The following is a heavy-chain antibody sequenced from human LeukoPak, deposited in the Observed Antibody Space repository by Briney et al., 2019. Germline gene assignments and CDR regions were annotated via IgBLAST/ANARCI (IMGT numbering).Heavy chain of an antibody. CDR1: GGSISSSSYY. CDR3: ARRSFALNYFDY. V-gene: IGHV4-39*01. CDR2: IYYSGST. Sequence: SETLSLTCTVSGGSISSSSYYWGWIRQPPGKGLEWIGSIYYSGSTYYNPSLKSRVTISVDTSKNQFSLKLSSVTAADTAVYYCARRSFALNYFDYWGQGTLVTVSS. J-gene: IGHJ4*02.